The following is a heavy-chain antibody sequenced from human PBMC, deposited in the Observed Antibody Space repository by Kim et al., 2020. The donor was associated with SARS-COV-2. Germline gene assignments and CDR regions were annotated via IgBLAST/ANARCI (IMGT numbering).Heavy chain of an antibody. CDR3: AIEYGNGRPLDY. J-gene: IGHJ4*02. D-gene: IGHD2-8*01. CDR2: IYTTGST. Sequence: SETLSLTCTVSGGSINGYFCTWIRQPAGKGLEWIGRIYTTGSTNNNASLESRVSMSRDTSKNQISLRLRSVTAADTALYYCAIEYGNGRPLDYWGQVTLFTVSS. V-gene: IGHV4-4*07. CDR1: GGSINGYF.